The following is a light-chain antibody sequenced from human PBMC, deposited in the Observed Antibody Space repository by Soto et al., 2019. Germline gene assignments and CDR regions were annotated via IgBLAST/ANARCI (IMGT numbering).Light chain of an antibody. CDR1: QXXTNNX. CDR2: VAS. V-gene: IGKV3-20*01. J-gene: IGKJ5*01. CDR3: QIYGSSPPIT. Sequence: EIXLTXXXXTLXXXXGXXATXXXRASQXXTNNXLAWYQQKPGQAPRLLIYVASSRAAGIPDRFSGSGSGTDFFLTISRLELEDFAVYYCQIYGSSPPITFGQGTRLEIK.